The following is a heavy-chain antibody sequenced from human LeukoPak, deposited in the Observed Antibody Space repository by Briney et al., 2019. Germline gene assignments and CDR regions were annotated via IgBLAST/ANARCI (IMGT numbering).Heavy chain of an antibody. CDR1: GFTFDDYA. V-gene: IGHV3-9*01. CDR3: ARRANYGDFDY. J-gene: IGHJ4*02. Sequence: SLRLSCAASGFTFDDYAMHWVRQAPGKGLEWVSGISWNSGRIGYADSVKGRFTISRDNSRNTLYLQMNNLRADDTAVYYCARRANYGDFDYWGQGTLVTVSS. CDR2: ISWNSGRI. D-gene: IGHD4-17*01.